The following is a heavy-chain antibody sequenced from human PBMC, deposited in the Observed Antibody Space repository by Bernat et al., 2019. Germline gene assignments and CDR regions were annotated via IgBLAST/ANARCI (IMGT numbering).Heavy chain of an antibody. Sequence: EVQLVQSGAEVKKPGESLRISCKGSGYSFTTYWISWVRQMPGKGLEWMGRIDPSDSYTNYSPSFQGHVTISADESISTAYLQWSSLKASDTAMYYCARHEARGGYDILTGYYILLDYWGQGTLVTVSS. V-gene: IGHV5-10-1*03. D-gene: IGHD3-9*01. CDR2: IDPSDSYT. CDR1: GYSFTTYW. CDR3: ARHEARGGYDILTGYYILLDY. J-gene: IGHJ4*02.